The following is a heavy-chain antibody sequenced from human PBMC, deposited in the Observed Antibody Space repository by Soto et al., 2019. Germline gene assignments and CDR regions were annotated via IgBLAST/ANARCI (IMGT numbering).Heavy chain of an antibody. D-gene: IGHD2-15*01. CDR3: AHRKSGYCAY. CDR1: GFSLSNREVG. Sequence: QSTLKESGPTLVKPTQTLTLTFTFSGFSLSNREVGVGWILQPPGKALEWLAVIYWDVDKRYSPSLKSRFTITKDTTQNQVVLTRTNMDPVDTATYDCAHRKSGYCAYWGQGTPVTVSS. J-gene: IGHJ4*02. CDR2: IYWDVDK. V-gene: IGHV2-5*02.